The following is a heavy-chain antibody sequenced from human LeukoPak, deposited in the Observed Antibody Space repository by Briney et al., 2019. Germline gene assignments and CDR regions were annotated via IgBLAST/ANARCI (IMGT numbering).Heavy chain of an antibody. CDR2: INPNSGGT. CDR1: GYTFTGYY. CDR3: ARSPREYSSSWYLPFDY. J-gene: IGHJ4*02. D-gene: IGHD6-13*01. Sequence: ASVKVSCKASGYTFTGYYMHWVRQAPGPGLEWMGWINPNSGGTNYAQKFQGRVTMTRDTSISTAYMELSRLRSDDTAVYYCARSPREYSSSWYLPFDYWGQGTLVTVSS. V-gene: IGHV1-2*02.